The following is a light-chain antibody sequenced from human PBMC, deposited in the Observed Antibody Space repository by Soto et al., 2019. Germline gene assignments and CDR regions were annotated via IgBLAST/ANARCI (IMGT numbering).Light chain of an antibody. CDR1: QGISSA. J-gene: IGKJ4*01. V-gene: IGKV1-13*02. CDR3: QQFNSYPQT. Sequence: AIQLTQSPSSLSASVGDRVTITCRASQGISSALAWYQQKPGKAPKLLIYDASSLESGVPSRFSGSGSGTDFTLIISSLQPEDFATYYCQQFNSYPQTFGGGTKVDI. CDR2: DAS.